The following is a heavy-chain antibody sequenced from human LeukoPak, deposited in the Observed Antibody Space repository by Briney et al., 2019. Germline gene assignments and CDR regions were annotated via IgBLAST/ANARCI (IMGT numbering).Heavy chain of an antibody. V-gene: IGHV3-23*01. D-gene: IGHD6-13*01. CDR1: GFTFSSYA. Sequence: PGGSLRLSCAVSGFTFSSYAMSWVRQAPGKGLEWVSSISGTGGSTYYADSVKGRFTISRDNSKNTLFLQMNSLRAEDTAVYYCAKEWRVAAGIYYFDYWGQGTLVTVSS. CDR2: ISGTGGST. J-gene: IGHJ4*02. CDR3: AKEWRVAAGIYYFDY.